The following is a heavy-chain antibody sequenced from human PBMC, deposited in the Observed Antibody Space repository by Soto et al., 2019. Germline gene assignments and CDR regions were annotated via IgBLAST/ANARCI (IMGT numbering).Heavy chain of an antibody. J-gene: IGHJ4*02. CDR1: GFTFSSYD. Sequence: PGGSLRLSCAASGFTFSSYDMHWVRQAPGKGLEWVGVIWYDGGKKYYADSVKGRFTFSRDNSKNTMSLQMNSLRVEDTAIYYCARWGCSGSNCNLNQRSFDLWGQGTLVTVSS. CDR3: ARWGCSGSNCNLNQRSFDL. D-gene: IGHD2-15*01. CDR2: IWYDGGKK. V-gene: IGHV3-33*01.